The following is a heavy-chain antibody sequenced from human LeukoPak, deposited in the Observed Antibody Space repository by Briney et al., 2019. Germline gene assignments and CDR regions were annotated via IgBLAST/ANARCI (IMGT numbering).Heavy chain of an antibody. CDR3: ARDDRNDYLDY. Sequence: GGSLRLSCAASGFTFSSYGMHWVRQAPGKGPEWVAVIWYDGSNKYYADSVKGRFTISRDNSKNTLYLQMNSLRAEDTAVYYCARDDRNDYLDYWGQGTLVTVSS. CDR1: GFTFSSYG. V-gene: IGHV3-33*01. J-gene: IGHJ4*02. CDR2: IWYDGSNK.